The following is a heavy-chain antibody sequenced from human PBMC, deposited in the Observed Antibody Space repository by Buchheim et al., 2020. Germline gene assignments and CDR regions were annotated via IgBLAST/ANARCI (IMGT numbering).Heavy chain of an antibody. CDR1: GFSFRDYF. J-gene: IGHJ4*02. Sequence: QVLLEESGGGLVKPGGSLRLSCAASGFSFRDYFMSWIRQAPGKGLEWISYISSRGDTEYYAESVQGRFSISRDNTNNSVFLQMTSLRADDTAVYFGARDLGAGAAAFDHWGQGIL. D-gene: IGHD6-13*01. CDR2: ISSRGDTE. CDR3: ARDLGAGAAAFDH. V-gene: IGHV3-11*01.